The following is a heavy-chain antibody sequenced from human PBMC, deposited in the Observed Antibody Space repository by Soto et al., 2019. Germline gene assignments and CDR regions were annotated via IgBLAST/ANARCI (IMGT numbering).Heavy chain of an antibody. D-gene: IGHD1-26*01. J-gene: IGHJ4*02. CDR3: AHRKGGALDY. Sequence: QITLKESGPTLVKPTQPLTLTCTFSGFSLTTSGEAVGWIRQTLGRALEWLALIYWDEEKQSTPSLGSRLSITKDTPNNQVVLTMTNMDPVDTGSFFCAHRKGGALDYLGEGTLVIFSS. CDR2: IYWDEEK. V-gene: IGHV2-5*02. CDR1: GFSLTTSGEA.